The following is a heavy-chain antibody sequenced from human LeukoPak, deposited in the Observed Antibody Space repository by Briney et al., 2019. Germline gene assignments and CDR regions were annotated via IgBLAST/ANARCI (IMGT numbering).Heavy chain of an antibody. D-gene: IGHD5-12*01. CDR1: GYTFTGYH. V-gene: IGHV1-2*06. CDR3: ARQGYSGYDFAFDI. CDR2: INPNSGGT. J-gene: IGHJ3*02. Sequence: ASVKVSCKASGYTFTGYHMHGVRQAPGQGLEWMGRINPNSGGTNYAQMFKGRVTVTRDTSISTAYMEMSRLRSDDTAVYYCARQGYSGYDFAFDIWGQGTMVTVSS.